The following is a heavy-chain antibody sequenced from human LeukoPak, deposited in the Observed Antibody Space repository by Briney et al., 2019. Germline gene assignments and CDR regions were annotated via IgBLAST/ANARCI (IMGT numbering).Heavy chain of an antibody. D-gene: IGHD6-19*01. CDR3: AREYPLSYSSGWYDY. J-gene: IGHJ4*02. Sequence: WASVKVSCKASGYTFTSYDINWVRQPTGQGLEWMGWMSPNSGNTGYAQKFQGRVTMTRNTSISTAYMELSSLRSEDTAVYYCAREYPLSYSSGWYDYWGQGTLVTVSS. CDR2: MSPNSGNT. V-gene: IGHV1-8*01. CDR1: GYTFTSYD.